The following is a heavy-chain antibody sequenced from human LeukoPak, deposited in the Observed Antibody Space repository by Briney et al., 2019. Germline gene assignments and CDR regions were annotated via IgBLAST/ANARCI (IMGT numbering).Heavy chain of an antibody. CDR2: ISTYNDNT. J-gene: IGHJ6*03. Sequence: ASVTVSCKASGYTFTSYGLSWVRQAPGQGLEWMGWISTYNDNTHYAQKFQGRVTMTTDTSTNTAYMELSSLRSEDTAVYYCATSYRNYYYYYYMDVWGKGTTVTVSS. CDR3: ATSYRNYYYYYYMDV. D-gene: IGHD1-26*01. CDR1: GYTFTSYG. V-gene: IGHV1-18*01.